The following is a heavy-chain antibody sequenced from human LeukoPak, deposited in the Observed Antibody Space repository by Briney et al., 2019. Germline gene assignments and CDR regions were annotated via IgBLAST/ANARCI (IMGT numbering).Heavy chain of an antibody. V-gene: IGHV3-33*01. D-gene: IGHD3-10*01. CDR2: IWYDGSNK. Sequence: GGALRRSCAASGFTFTTYGMHWVRQAPGKGLEWVAVIWYDGSNKYYADSVQGRFTISRDNSKNTLYLQMNSLRAEDTAVYSCARASGPFDYWGQGTLVTVSS. CDR3: ARASGPFDY. J-gene: IGHJ4*02. CDR1: GFTFTTYG.